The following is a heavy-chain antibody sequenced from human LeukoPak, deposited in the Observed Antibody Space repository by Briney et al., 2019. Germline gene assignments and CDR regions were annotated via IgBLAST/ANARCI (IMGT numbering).Heavy chain of an antibody. CDR3: ARVRELLWFGGDLDY. Sequence: GASVKVSCKASGYTFTSYYMHWVRQAPGQGLECMGIINPSGGSTSYAQKFQGRVTMTRDTSASTVYMELSSLRSEDTAVYYCARVRELLWFGGDLDYWGQGTLVTVSS. V-gene: IGHV1-46*01. J-gene: IGHJ4*02. CDR1: GYTFTSYY. D-gene: IGHD3-10*01. CDR2: INPSGGST.